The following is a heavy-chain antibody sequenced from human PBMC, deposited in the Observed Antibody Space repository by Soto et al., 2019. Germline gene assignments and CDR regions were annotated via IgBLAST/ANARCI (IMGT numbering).Heavy chain of an antibody. CDR3: AREQYNWKI. CDR1: GGSISTYY. Sequence: PSETLSLTCTVSGGSISTYYWSWIRRPPGKGLEWLGYIYYNGNSYYNPSLKSRLTMSVDTSKNQFSLRLSSATAADTAVYYCAREQYNWKIWGQGTLVTVSS. J-gene: IGHJ4*02. D-gene: IGHD1-20*01. CDR2: IYYNGNS. V-gene: IGHV4-59*01.